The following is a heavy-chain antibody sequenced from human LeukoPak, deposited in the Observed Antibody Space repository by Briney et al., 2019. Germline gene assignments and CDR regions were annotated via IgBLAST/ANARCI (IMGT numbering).Heavy chain of an antibody. Sequence: GGSLRLSCAASGLTFSSYSMNWVRQAPGKGLEWVSSISSSSRYIYYADSVKGRFTIARDNAKNSLYLQMNSLRAEDTAVYYCARGGSDILTQHDYWGQGTLVTGFS. CDR3: ARGGSDILTQHDY. V-gene: IGHV3-21*01. D-gene: IGHD3-9*01. CDR2: ISSSSRYI. CDR1: GLTFSSYS. J-gene: IGHJ4*02.